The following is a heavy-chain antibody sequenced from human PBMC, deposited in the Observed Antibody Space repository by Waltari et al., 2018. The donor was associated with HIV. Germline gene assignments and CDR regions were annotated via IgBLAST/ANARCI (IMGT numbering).Heavy chain of an antibody. CDR1: ADTLNNYY. Sequence: QVQLQESGPGLVKPSETLSLTCNVPADTLNNYYLSWIRQSPAKGLEWIGYIYYTGTSNYNPSPSLKSRVTMSLDTSKTQFSLKLTSVSAADTAVYYCARTVGTSISGVITYNWFDSWGQGTLVTVSS. D-gene: IGHD3-3*01. CDR3: ARTVGTSISGVITYNWFDS. V-gene: IGHV4-59*01. J-gene: IGHJ5*01. CDR2: IYYTGTS.